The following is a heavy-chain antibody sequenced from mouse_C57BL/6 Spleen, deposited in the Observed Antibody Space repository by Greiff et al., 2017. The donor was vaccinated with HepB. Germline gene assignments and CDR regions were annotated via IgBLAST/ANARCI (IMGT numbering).Heavy chain of an antibody. J-gene: IGHJ1*03. V-gene: IGHV1-52*01. D-gene: IGHD1-1*01. CDR2: IDPSDSET. Sequence: QVHVKQPGAELVRPGSSVKLSCKASGYTFTSYWMHWVKQRPIQGLEWIGNIDPSDSETHYNQKFKDKATLTVDKSSSTAYMQLSSLTSEDSAVYYCARDYVSRGRYFDVWGTGTTVTVSS. CDR1: GYTFTSYW. CDR3: ARDYVSRGRYFDV.